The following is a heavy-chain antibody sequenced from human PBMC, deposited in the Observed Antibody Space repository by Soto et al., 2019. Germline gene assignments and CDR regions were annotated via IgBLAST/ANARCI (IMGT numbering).Heavy chain of an antibody. Sequence: VSGPTLVNPTQTLTLTCTFSGFSLSTSGVGVGWIRQPPGKALEWLALIYWNDDKRYSPSLKSRLTITKDTSKNQVVLTMTNMDPVDTATYYCAHVPLGHCSSTSCLNWFDPWGQGTLVTVSS. CDR3: AHVPLGHCSSTSCLNWFDP. D-gene: IGHD2-2*01. J-gene: IGHJ5*02. CDR2: IYWNDDK. CDR1: GFSLSTSGVG. V-gene: IGHV2-5*01.